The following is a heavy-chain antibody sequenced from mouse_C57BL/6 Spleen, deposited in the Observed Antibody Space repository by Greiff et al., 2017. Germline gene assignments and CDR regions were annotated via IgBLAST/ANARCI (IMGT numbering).Heavy chain of an antibody. CDR3: ARERDLLLDY. J-gene: IGHJ2*01. D-gene: IGHD2-10*01. CDR2: IHPNSGST. Sequence: QVQLQQPGAELVKPGASVTLSCKASGYTFTSYWMHWVKQRPGQGLEWIGMIHPNSGSTNYHEQFKSKATLTVDKASSTAYMQLSSLTSEDSAVYYCARERDLLLDYWGQGTTLTVSS. V-gene: IGHV1-64*01. CDR1: GYTFTSYW.